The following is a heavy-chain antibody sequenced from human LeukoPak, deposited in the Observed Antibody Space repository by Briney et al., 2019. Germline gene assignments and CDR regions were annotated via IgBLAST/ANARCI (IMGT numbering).Heavy chain of an antibody. V-gene: IGHV1-46*01. CDR3: ARVGYYYDSSGYYYERFGAFDI. CDR2: INPSGGST. Sequence: ASVKVSCKASGYTFTSYYMHWVRQAPGQGLEWMGIINPSGGSTSYAQKFQGRVTMTRDTSTSTVYMELSSLRSEDTAVYYCARVGYYYDSSGYYYERFGAFDIWGQGKMVTVSS. J-gene: IGHJ3*02. D-gene: IGHD3-22*01. CDR1: GYTFTSYY.